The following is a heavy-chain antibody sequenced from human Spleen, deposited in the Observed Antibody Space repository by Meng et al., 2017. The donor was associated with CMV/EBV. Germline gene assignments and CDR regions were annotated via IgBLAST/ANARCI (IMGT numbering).Heavy chain of an antibody. D-gene: IGHD4-23*01. CDR2: INSNTGGT. CDR3: SFEKDYGGNSILWFDP. V-gene: IGHV1-2*02. CDR1: GCTFSGYF. J-gene: IGHJ5*02. Sequence: GCTFSGYFIHWVRQAPGQGLEWMGCINSNTGGTNYAQKFQGRVTMTRDTSVRSAYMDLRGLRYDDTAVYFCSFEKDYGGNSILWFDPWGQGTLVTVSS.